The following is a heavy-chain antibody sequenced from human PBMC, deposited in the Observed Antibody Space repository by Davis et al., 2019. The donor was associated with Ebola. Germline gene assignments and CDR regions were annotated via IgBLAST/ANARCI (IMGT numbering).Heavy chain of an antibody. Sequence: LSLTCSASGFTFSSYAMSWVRQAPGKGLEWVSAISGSGGSTYYADSVKGRFTISRDNSKNTLYLQMNSLRAEDTAVYYCAKDFFRGYSSSWGDYWGQGTLVTVSS. V-gene: IGHV3-23*01. CDR3: AKDFFRGYSSSWGDY. CDR2: ISGSGGST. CDR1: GFTFSSYA. D-gene: IGHD6-13*01. J-gene: IGHJ4*02.